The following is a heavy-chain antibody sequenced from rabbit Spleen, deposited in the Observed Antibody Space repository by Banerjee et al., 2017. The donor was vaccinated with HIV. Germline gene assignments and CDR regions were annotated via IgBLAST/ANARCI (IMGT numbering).Heavy chain of an antibody. Sequence: QSLEESGGDLVKPEGSLTLTCTASGFSFSSNYYMCWVRQAPGKGPEWIACIYADSSGSTAYASWAKGRFTISKTSSTTVTLEMTSLTAADTATYFCARGSAAMTMVITGYYLSLWGQGTLVTVS. D-gene: IGHD2-1*01. J-gene: IGHJ4*01. V-gene: IGHV1S40*01. CDR3: ARGSAAMTMVITGYYLSL. CDR1: GFSFSSNYY. CDR2: IYADSSGST.